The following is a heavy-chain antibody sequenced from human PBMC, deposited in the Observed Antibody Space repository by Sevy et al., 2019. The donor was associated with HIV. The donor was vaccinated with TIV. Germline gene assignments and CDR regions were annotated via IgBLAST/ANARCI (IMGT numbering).Heavy chain of an antibody. J-gene: IGHJ4*02. D-gene: IGHD3-16*02. V-gene: IGHV3-7*03. CDR2: IKQDGSEK. CDR1: GFTFSSYW. Sequence: GGSLRLSCAASGFTFSSYWMSWVRQAPGKGLEWVANIKQDGSEKYYVDSVKGRFTISRDNAKNSLYLQMSSLRAEDTAVYYCASHYVWGSYRYTYYFDYWGQGTLVTVSS. CDR3: ASHYVWGSYRYTYYFDY.